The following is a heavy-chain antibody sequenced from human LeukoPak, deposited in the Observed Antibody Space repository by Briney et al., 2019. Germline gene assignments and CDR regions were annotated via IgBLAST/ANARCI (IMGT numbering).Heavy chain of an antibody. CDR3: TSPHYDSGGN. V-gene: IGHV3-15*01. CDR1: GFPFTNAW. J-gene: IGHJ4*02. D-gene: IGHD3-10*01. Sequence: GGSLRLSCAASGFPFTNAWMSWVRQAPGKGLEWVGRIKSKTDGGTTDYAAPVKRRFTISRDDSKNTLYLQMNSLKTEDTAVYYCTSPHYDSGGNWGQGTLVTASS. CDR2: IKSKTDGGTT.